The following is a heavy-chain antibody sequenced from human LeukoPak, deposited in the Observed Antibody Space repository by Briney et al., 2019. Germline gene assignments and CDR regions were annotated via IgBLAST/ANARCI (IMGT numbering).Heavy chain of an antibody. CDR1: GFTFSSYS. Sequence: GRSLRLSCAASGFTFSSYSMNWVRQAPGKGLEWVSSISSSSSYIYYADSVKGRFTISRDNAKNSLYLQMNSLRAEDAAVYYCARVPDSSGYYYYYGMDVWGQGTTVTVSS. D-gene: IGHD3-22*01. V-gene: IGHV3-21*01. CDR2: ISSSSSYI. J-gene: IGHJ6*02. CDR3: ARVPDSSGYYYYYGMDV.